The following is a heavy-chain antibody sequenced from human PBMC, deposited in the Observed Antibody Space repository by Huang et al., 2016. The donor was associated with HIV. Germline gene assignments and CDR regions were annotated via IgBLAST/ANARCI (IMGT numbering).Heavy chain of an antibody. D-gene: IGHD3-22*01. CDR1: GFTFGDYN. CDR3: SRVPGYFDSSGYYWYAFDI. J-gene: IGHJ3*02. CDR2: IRRKDDDWTT. V-gene: IGHV3-49*05. Sequence: EVQLVESGGGLVKPGRSLRLSCTGSGFTFGDYNMTWFRQGPGKGLEWVGFIRRKDDDWTTEYAASMIGRFLISREDSKSIAYLQMNSLKTEDTAVYYCSRVPGYFDSSGYYWYAFDIWGQGTMVTVSS.